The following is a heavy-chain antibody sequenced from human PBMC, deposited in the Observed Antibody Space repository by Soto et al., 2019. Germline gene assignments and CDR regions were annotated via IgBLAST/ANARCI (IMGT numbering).Heavy chain of an antibody. Sequence: EVQLVESGGGLVQPGGSLRLSCAASGFTFSSYWMHWVRQAPRKGLVWVSRINSDGSSTSYADSVKGRFTISRDNAKNTLYLQMNSLRAEDTAVYYCARGSYCSGGSCYSPINGYWGQGTLVTVSS. CDR3: ARGSYCSGGSCYSPINGY. CDR2: INSDGSST. D-gene: IGHD2-15*01. V-gene: IGHV3-74*01. J-gene: IGHJ4*02. CDR1: GFTFSSYW.